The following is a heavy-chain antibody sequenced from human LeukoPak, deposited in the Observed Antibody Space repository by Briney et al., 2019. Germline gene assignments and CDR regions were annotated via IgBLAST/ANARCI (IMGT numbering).Heavy chain of an antibody. J-gene: IGHJ6*04. CDR2: ISSSGSTI. CDR1: GFTFSSYG. Sequence: GGTLRLSCAASGFTFSSYGMSWVRQAPGKGLEWVSYISSSGSTIYYADSVKGRFTISRDNAKNSLYLQMNSLRAEDTAVYYCAELGITMIGGVWGKGTTVTVSS. V-gene: IGHV3-48*04. D-gene: IGHD3-10*02. CDR3: AELGITMIGGV.